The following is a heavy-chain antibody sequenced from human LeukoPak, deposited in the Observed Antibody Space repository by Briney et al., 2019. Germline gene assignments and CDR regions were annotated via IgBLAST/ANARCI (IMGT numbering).Heavy chain of an antibody. CDR1: GFTFSSYW. CDR3: AGAGLLWFGESYFDY. J-gene: IGHJ4*02. V-gene: IGHV3-7*01. Sequence: GGSLRLSCPASGFTFSSYWMTWVRQAPGKGLEWVANIKEDGSETHYGDSVKGRFTISRDNAKNSLYLQMNSLRAEDTAVYYCAGAGLLWFGESYFDYWGQGTLVTVSS. CDR2: IKEDGSET. D-gene: IGHD3-10*01.